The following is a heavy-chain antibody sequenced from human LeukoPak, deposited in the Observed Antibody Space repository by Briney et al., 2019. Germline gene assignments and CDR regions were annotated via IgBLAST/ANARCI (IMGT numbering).Heavy chain of an antibody. D-gene: IGHD3-3*01. V-gene: IGHV4-30-2*01. Sequence: SETLSLTCTVSGGSISSGGYYWSWIRQPPGKGLEWIGYIYHSGSTYYNPSLKSRVTISVDRSKNQFSLKLSSVTAADTAVYYCARDIRLSGFDYWGQGTLVTVSS. J-gene: IGHJ4*02. CDR1: GGSISSGGYY. CDR3: ARDIRLSGFDY. CDR2: IYHSGST.